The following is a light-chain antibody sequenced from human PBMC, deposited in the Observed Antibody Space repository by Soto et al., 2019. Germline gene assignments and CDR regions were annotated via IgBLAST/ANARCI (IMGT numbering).Light chain of an antibody. Sequence: IVLTQSPGTLSLSPGERATLSCRASQSLTNSFIAWYQHKHGQAPMLLIYDTSSRASGIPDEFSGSGSGTDFTLTISRLEPEDFALFYCQQYATSEIIFGQGTRLEI. CDR1: QSLTNSF. J-gene: IGKJ5*01. CDR2: DTS. V-gene: IGKV3-20*01. CDR3: QQYATSEII.